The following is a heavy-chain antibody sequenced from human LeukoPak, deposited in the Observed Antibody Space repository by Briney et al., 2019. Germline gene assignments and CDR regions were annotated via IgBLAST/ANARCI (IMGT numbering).Heavy chain of an antibody. J-gene: IGHJ6*03. Sequence: PSETLSLTCTVSGYSIRTDYYWGWIRQPPGKGPQWIGTINKSGNTYYNPSLRSRVTISVDTSKNQFSLKLSSVTAADTAVYYCASSLSSGWSDYYYYMDVWGKGTTVTVSS. V-gene: IGHV4-38-2*02. CDR1: GYSIRTDYY. CDR3: ASSLSSGWSDYYYYMDV. CDR2: INKSGNT. D-gene: IGHD6-19*01.